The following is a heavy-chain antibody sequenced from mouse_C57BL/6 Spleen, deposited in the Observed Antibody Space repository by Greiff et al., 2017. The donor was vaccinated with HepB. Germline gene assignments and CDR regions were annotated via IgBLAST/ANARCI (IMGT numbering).Heavy chain of an antibody. CDR3: AGAAQVLYAMDY. J-gene: IGHJ4*01. D-gene: IGHD3-2*02. Sequence: EVQLVESGGGLVKPGGSLKLSCAASGFTFSDYGMHWVRQAPEKGLEWVAYISSGSSTIYYADTVKGRFTISRDNAKNTLFLQMTSLRSEDTAMYYCAGAAQVLYAMDYWGQGTSVTVSS. CDR2: ISSGSSTI. CDR1: GFTFSDYG. V-gene: IGHV5-17*01.